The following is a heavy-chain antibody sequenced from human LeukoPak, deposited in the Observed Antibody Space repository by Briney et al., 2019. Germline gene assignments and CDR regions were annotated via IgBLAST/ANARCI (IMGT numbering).Heavy chain of an antibody. D-gene: IGHD2-15*01. CDR2: IYYSGST. Sequence: SETLSPTCTVSGGSISSGGYYWSWIRQHPGKGLEWIGYIYYSGSTYYNPSLKSRVTISVDTSKNQFSLKLSSVTAADTAVYYCARDTPVSECSGGSCYSTEDRNAFDIWGQGTMVTVSS. V-gene: IGHV4-31*03. CDR1: GGSISSGGYY. J-gene: IGHJ3*02. CDR3: ARDTPVSECSGGSCYSTEDRNAFDI.